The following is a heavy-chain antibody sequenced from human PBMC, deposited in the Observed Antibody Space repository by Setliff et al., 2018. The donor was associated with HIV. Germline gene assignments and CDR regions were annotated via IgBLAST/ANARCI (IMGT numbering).Heavy chain of an antibody. V-gene: IGHV4-4*07. CDR1: GGSISSYY. CDR3: AREWYYGSGSYWASYYYYYYYMDV. Sequence: SETLSLTCTVSGGSISSYYWSWIRQPAGKGLEWIGRIYTSGSTKYNPSLKSRVPMSVDTSKNQFSLKLSSVTAADTAVYCCAREWYYGSGSYWASYYYYYYYMDVWGKGTTVTVSS. CDR2: IYTSGST. J-gene: IGHJ6*03. D-gene: IGHD3-10*01.